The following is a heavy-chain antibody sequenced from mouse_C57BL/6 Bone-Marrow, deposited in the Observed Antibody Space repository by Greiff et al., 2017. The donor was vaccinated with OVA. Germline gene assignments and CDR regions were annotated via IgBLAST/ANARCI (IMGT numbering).Heavy chain of an antibody. Sequence: QVQLQQPGAELVKPGASVKLSCKASGYTFTSYWMQWVKQRPGQGLEWIGEIDPSDSYTNYHQKFKGKATLTVDTSSSTAYMQLSSLTSKDAAVYDCERWGLLDYWGQGTTLTVSS. D-gene: IGHD1-1*01. CDR2: IDPSDSYT. CDR1: GYTFTSYW. J-gene: IGHJ2*01. CDR3: ERWGLLDY. V-gene: IGHV1-50*01.